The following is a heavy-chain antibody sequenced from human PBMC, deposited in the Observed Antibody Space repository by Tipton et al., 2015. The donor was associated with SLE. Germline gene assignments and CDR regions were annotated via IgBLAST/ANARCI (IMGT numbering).Heavy chain of an antibody. CDR3: ARPLSSGYYY. CDR2: IDYSGST. CDR1: AGSISTYY. Sequence: TLSLTCTVSAGSISTYYWSWIRQPPEKGLEWIGYIDYSGSTSYDPSLKSRVTMSIDTSKNQFSLKLSSVTAADTAVYYCARPLSSGYYYWGQGTLVTVSS. V-gene: IGHV4-59*01. D-gene: IGHD3-22*01. J-gene: IGHJ4*02.